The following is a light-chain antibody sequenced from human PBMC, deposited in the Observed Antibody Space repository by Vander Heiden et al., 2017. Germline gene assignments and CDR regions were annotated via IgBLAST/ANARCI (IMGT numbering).Light chain of an antibody. J-gene: IGLJ1*01. CDR1: SSDVGGYNY. V-gene: IGLV2-14*03. CDR3: SSYTSSGTLV. CDR2: DVD. Sequence: QSALTQPAPVSGSPRQSITIYCTGTSSDVGGYNYVSWYQQHPDKAPKLMIYDVDNRPSGVSNRFSGSKSGNTASLTISGLQAEDEADYYCSSYTSSGTLVFGTGTKVTVL.